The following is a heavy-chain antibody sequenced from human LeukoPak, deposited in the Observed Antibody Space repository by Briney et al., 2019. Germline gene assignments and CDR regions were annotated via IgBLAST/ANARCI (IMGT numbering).Heavy chain of an antibody. D-gene: IGHD5-18*01. CDR2: INQDGSEK. CDR1: GFTFSTYC. V-gene: IGHV3-7*01. Sequence: GGSLRLSCAASGFTFSTYCTSWVRQAPGKGLEWVANINQDGSEKYYVDSVKGRFTISRDNAKNPLYLQMNSLRADDTAMYYCARDLDSYGWFDYWGQGTLVTVSS. CDR3: ARDLDSYGWFDY. J-gene: IGHJ4*02.